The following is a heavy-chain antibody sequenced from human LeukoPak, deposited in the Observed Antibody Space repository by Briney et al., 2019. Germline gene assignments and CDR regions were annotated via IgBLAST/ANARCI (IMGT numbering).Heavy chain of an antibody. CDR2: IIPIFGTA. CDR1: GGTFSSYA. D-gene: IGHD6-13*01. CDR3: ARHEGIANYFDY. J-gene: IGHJ4*02. V-gene: IGHV1-69*13. Sequence: SVRVSCKASGGTFSSYAISWVRQAPGQGLEWMGGIIPIFGTANYAQKFQGRVTITADESTSTAYMELSSLRSEDTAVYYCARHEGIANYFDYWGQGTLVTVSS.